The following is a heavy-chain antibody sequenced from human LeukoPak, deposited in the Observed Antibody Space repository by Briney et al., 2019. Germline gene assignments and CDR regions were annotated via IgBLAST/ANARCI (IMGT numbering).Heavy chain of an antibody. CDR1: GFTFSSAW. V-gene: IGHV3-15*01. Sequence: GGSLRLSCAASGFTFSSAWLTWVRQTAEKGLEWVGRIKEVSNGGTTDYAAPVKDRFTISRDDSINTLYLQMSSLKTEDPAVYYCATGFNAAPHAGYWGQGTLVTVSS. D-gene: IGHD2-15*01. J-gene: IGHJ4*02. CDR2: IKEVSNGGTT. CDR3: ATGFNAAPHAGY.